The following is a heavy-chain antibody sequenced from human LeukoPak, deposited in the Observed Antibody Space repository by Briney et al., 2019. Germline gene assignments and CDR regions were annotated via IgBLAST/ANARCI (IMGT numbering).Heavy chain of an antibody. V-gene: IGHV4-59*01. D-gene: IGHD3-10*01. CDR1: GGSISSYY. CDR3: ARDLQFGEIDY. CDR2: IYYSGST. Sequence: PSETLSLTCTVSGGSISSYYWSWIRQPPGKGLEWIGYIYYSGSTNYNPSPKSRVTISVDTSKNQFSLKLSSVTAADTAVYYCARDLQFGEIDYWGQGTLVTVSS. J-gene: IGHJ4*02.